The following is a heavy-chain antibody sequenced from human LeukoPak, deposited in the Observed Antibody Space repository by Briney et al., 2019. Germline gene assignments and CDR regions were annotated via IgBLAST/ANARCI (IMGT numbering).Heavy chain of an antibody. CDR2: FDPEDGET. CDR1: GYTLTELS. V-gene: IGHV1-24*01. CDR3: ATDPRNYYYMDV. J-gene: IGHJ6*03. Sequence: ASVKVSCKVSGYTLTELSMHWVRQAPGKGLEWMGGFDPEDGETIYAQKFQGRVTMTEDTSTDTAYMELSSLRSKDTAVYYCATDPRNYYYMDVWGKGTTVTVSS.